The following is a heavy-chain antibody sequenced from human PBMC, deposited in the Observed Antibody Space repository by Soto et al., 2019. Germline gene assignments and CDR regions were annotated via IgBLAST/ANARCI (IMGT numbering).Heavy chain of an antibody. CDR1: GYSLTTYW. CDR3: ATTFDYNGYFDP. D-gene: IGHD4-4*01. CDR2: IYLSDSDT. J-gene: IGHJ5*02. Sequence: GESLKISCKTSGYSLTTYWFAWVRQMPGKGLEWMGIIYLSDSDTIYSPSAQGHFTISADKSIKTAYLQWSSLKASDTAIYYCATTFDYNGYFDPWGQGTQVTVSS. V-gene: IGHV5-51*01.